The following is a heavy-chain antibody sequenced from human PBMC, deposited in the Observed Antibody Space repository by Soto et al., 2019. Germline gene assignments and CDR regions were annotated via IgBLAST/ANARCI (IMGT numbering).Heavy chain of an antibody. CDR3: ARDGGAY. V-gene: IGHV3-30-3*01. Sequence: QVQLVESGGGVLQPGRSLRLSCAASGFTFSSYAMHWVRRAPGKGLEWMAVMSYDGSNKYYADSVKGRFTISRDNSKNTLYLQMNSLRPEGTALYYCARDGGAYWGQGTVVIVSS. CDR1: GFTFSSYA. CDR2: MSYDGSNK. J-gene: IGHJ4*02. D-gene: IGHD3-16*01.